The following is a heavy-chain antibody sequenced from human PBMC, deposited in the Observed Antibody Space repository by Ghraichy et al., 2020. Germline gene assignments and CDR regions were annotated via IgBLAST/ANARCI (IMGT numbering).Heavy chain of an antibody. J-gene: IGHJ4*02. V-gene: IGHV4-4*07. CDR3: ARSSPGGYLKRFDY. D-gene: IGHD2-21*02. CDR2: IYTSGST. CDR1: GGSISSYY. Sequence: SQTLSLTCTVSGGSISSYYWSWIRQPAGKGLEWIGRIYTSGSTNYNPSLKSRATMSVDTSKNQFSLKLSSVTAADTAVYYCARSSPGGYLKRFDYWGQGTLVTVSS.